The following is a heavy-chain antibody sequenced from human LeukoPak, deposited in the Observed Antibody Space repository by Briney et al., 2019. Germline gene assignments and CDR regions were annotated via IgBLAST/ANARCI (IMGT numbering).Heavy chain of an antibody. CDR1: GFTFSSYW. CDR2: ISWTGATL. Sequence: GGSLRLSCAASGFTFSSYWIHRVRQAPGKGLEWVSGISWTGATLGYADSVKGRFTISRDDAKNSLYLQMNSLRVEDTAWYYCAKAGGERELDYWGQGTLVTVSS. V-gene: IGHV3-9*01. D-gene: IGHD2-8*02. J-gene: IGHJ4*02. CDR3: AKAGGERELDY.